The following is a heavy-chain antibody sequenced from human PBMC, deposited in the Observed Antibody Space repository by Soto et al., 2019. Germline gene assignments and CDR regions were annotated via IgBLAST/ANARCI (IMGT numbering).Heavy chain of an antibody. J-gene: IGHJ6*02. CDR3: ARSQGGSSSLDIYYYYYYGMDG. CDR2: IIPIFGTA. D-gene: IGHD2-15*01. V-gene: IGHV1-69*01. Sequence: QVQLVQSGAEVKKPGSSVKVSCKAPGGTFSSYAISWVRQAPGQGLEWMGGIIPIFGTAKYAQKFQGRVTITEDESTSTGYMELSSVRSEDTAVYYCARSQGGSSSLDIYYYYYYGMDGWGQGTTVTVSS. CDR1: GGTFSSYA.